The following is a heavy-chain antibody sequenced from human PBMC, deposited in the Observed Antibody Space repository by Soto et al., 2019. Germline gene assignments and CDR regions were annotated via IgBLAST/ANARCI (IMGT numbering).Heavy chain of an antibody. CDR2: ISGSGETT. V-gene: IGHV3-23*01. Sequence: GGSLRLSCAASGFTFSSYALYWVRQGPGKGLEWVSVISGSGETTSYADSVKGRFTISRDDSKNTLYLQMNSLRAEDAAVYYCTKARSTSLYGMDVWGQGATVTVSS. CDR1: GFTFSSYA. D-gene: IGHD2-2*01. CDR3: TKARSTSLYGMDV. J-gene: IGHJ6*02.